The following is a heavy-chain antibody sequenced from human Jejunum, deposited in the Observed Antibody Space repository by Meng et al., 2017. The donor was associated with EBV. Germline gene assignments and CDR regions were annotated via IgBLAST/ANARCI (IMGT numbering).Heavy chain of an antibody. Sequence: EVQLLESXXGXVXXGGXLRLSGAASGFTFSTFPMSWVRQAPGKGLEWVSAISVSGGNTYYSDYVKGRFTISRDNSKNTLYLQMNSLRAEDTAVYYCATHYDSSGYLSYFDLWGRGTLVTVSS. CDR2: ISVSGGNT. D-gene: IGHD3-22*01. J-gene: IGHJ2*01. CDR1: GFTFSTFP. V-gene: IGHV3-23*01. CDR3: ATHYDSSGYLSYFDL.